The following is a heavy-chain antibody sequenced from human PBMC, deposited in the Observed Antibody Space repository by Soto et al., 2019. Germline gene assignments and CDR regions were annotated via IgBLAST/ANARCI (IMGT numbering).Heavy chain of an antibody. J-gene: IGHJ4*02. CDR1: GYTFTSYG. CDR3: ARDRSRSYYSY. Sequence: GASVKVSCKTSGYTFTSYGVSWVRQAPGQGLEWMGWISAYNGATDYAQKFQGRLTMTTDTSTNTAHMELRSLTSDDTAVYYCARDRSRSYYSYWGQGTLVTVSS. CDR2: ISAYNGAT. D-gene: IGHD1-26*01. V-gene: IGHV1-18*01.